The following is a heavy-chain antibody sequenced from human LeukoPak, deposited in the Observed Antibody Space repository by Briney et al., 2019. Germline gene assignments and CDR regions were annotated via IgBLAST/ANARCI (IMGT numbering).Heavy chain of an antibody. V-gene: IGHV3-11*01. CDR3: ARYSGSYEVNYYYYYGMDV. D-gene: IGHD1-26*01. J-gene: IGHJ6*02. CDR1: GFIFDNYF. CDR2: ISSSGSTV. Sequence: TGGSLRLSCAASGFIFDNYFMSWIRQPPGKGLEWVSDISSSGSTVDYADSVKGRFTVSRDNTKNSLSLQMNSLRAEDTAVYYCARYSGSYEVNYYYYYGMDVWGQGTTVTVSS.